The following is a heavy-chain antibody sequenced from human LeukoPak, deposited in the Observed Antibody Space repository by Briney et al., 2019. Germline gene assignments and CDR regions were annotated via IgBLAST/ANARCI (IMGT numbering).Heavy chain of an antibody. CDR2: ISYSGST. J-gene: IGHJ4*02. CDR3: ARHTSGYVSYFDF. D-gene: IGHD3-22*01. Sequence: SETLSLTCTVSGGSINNFYWSWIRQPPGKGLEWIGYISYSGSTIYSPSLKSRVTISVDTSKNQFSLRLTSVTAADTAVYFCARHTSGYVSYFDFWGLGTLATVSS. CDR1: GGSINNFY. V-gene: IGHV4-59*08.